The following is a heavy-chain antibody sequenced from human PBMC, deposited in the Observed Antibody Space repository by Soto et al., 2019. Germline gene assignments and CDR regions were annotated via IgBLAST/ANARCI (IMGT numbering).Heavy chain of an antibody. Sequence: EVQLVESGGGLVQPGGSLRLSCAASGFTFGTYEMNWVRQAPGKGLEWVSYISRSGSTIYYADSVKGRFTISRDNAKNSLYLQLNSLRAEDEAVYYCARDPSLSSASYLSYYYGMDVWGQGTTVTVSS. CDR3: ARDPSLSSASYLSYYYGMDV. CDR2: ISRSGSTI. J-gene: IGHJ6*02. V-gene: IGHV3-48*03. D-gene: IGHD6-6*01. CDR1: GFTFGTYE.